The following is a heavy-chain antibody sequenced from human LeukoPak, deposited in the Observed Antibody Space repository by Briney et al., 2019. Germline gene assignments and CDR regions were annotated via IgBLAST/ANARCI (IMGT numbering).Heavy chain of an antibody. CDR1: GGSLNNYY. V-gene: IGHV4-59*01. Sequence: SETLSLTCTVSGGSLNNYYWTWIRQSPGKGLEWIGYNFYTGGTNYNPSLKSRVTISVDTSKNQFSLNLNSVTTTDTAVYYCARVGDWNDLVYWGQGAPVAVSS. J-gene: IGHJ4*02. CDR2: NFYTGGT. CDR3: ARVGDWNDLVY. D-gene: IGHD1-1*01.